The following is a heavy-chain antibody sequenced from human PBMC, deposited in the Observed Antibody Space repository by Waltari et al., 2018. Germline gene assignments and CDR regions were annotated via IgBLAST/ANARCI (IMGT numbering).Heavy chain of an antibody. CDR2: IYYSGST. CDR1: GGSISSYY. Sequence: QVQLQESGPGLVKPSETLSLTCTVSGGSISSYYWSWIRQPPGKGLEWIGYIYYSGSTNYNPSLKSRVTISVDTSKNQFSLKLSSVTAADTTVYYCARAGYYDFWSGYYFDYWGQGTLVTVSS. CDR3: ARAGYYDFWSGYYFDY. V-gene: IGHV4-59*01. J-gene: IGHJ4*02. D-gene: IGHD3-3*01.